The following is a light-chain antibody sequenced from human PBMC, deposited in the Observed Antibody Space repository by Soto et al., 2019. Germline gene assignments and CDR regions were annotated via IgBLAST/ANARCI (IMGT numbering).Light chain of an antibody. CDR1: SSDVGGYDY. Sequence: QSALTQPPSASGSIGQSVTISCTGTSSDVGGYDYVSWYQQHPGKAPKLMIFEVIKRPSGVPDRFSGSTSGTTASLTVSGLQAEDEADYYCSSYAGRNNLVFGGGTKVTVL. V-gene: IGLV2-8*01. J-gene: IGLJ2*01. CDR2: EVI. CDR3: SSYAGRNNLV.